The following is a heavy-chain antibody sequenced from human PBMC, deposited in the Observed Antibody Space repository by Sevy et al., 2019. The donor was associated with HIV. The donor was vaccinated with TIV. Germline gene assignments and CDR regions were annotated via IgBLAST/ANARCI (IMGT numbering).Heavy chain of an antibody. CDR1: GFIFSRYG. V-gene: IGHV3-33*01. CDR3: ARESGSDRYLDY. J-gene: IGHJ4*02. Sequence: GGSLRLSCKASGFIFSRYGVHWVRQAPGKGLEWVASIFNDGKTKYYGDTVKGRFTISRDDSKNTLYLQMDSMRAEDTAVYYCARESGSDRYLDYWGQGTLVTVSS. D-gene: IGHD1-1*01. CDR2: IFNDGKTK.